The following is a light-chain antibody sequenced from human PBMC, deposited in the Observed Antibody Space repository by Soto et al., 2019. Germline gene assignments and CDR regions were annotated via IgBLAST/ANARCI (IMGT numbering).Light chain of an antibody. Sequence: QSVLTQPASVSGSPGQSITVPCTGTSSDIGGYNYVSWYQHHPGKAPQLIIYEVNLRPSGVSDRFSASKSGDTASLTISGLQAGDEADYYCCSYSTSNTHNYVFGTGTKVTVL. CDR3: CSYSTSNTHNYV. V-gene: IGLV2-14*01. J-gene: IGLJ1*01. CDR2: EVN. CDR1: SSDIGGYNY.